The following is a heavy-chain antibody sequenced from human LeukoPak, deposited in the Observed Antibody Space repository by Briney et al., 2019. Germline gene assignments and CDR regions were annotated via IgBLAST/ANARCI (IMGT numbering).Heavy chain of an antibody. CDR1: GGSFSNSLYY. V-gene: IGHV4-61*01. D-gene: IGHD5-18*01. J-gene: IGHJ4*02. CDR3: ARVLRAASWRSYDY. Sequence: SETLSLTCTVSGGSFSNSLYYWSWIRQPPGKGLEWIGYIYYNGDTNYNPSLKSRVIISIDTSSNQFSLRLNSMTAADTAVYYCARVLRAASWRSYDYWGQGSLVTVSS. CDR2: IYYNGDT.